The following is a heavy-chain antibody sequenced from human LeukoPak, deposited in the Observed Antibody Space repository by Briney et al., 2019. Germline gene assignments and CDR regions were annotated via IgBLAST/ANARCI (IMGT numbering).Heavy chain of an antibody. CDR2: IYTSGST. Sequence: KPSETLSLTCTVSGGSISSYYWSWLRQPPGKGLEWIGYIYTSGSTNYNPSLKSRVTISVDTSKNQFSLKLSSVTAADTAVYYCARGTERAYCGGDCYNFDYWGQGTLVTVSS. V-gene: IGHV4-4*09. J-gene: IGHJ4*02. D-gene: IGHD2-21*02. CDR1: GGSISSYY. CDR3: ARGTERAYCGGDCYNFDY.